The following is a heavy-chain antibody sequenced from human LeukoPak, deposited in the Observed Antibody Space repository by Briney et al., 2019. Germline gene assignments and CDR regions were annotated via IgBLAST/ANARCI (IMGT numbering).Heavy chain of an antibody. CDR3: AKDLHYYDSSGILDY. V-gene: IGHV3-30*02. D-gene: IGHD3-22*01. CDR1: GFTFSSYG. CDR2: IWYDGSNK. Sequence: GGSLRLSCAASGFTFSSYGMHWVRQAPGKGLEWVAVIWYDGSNKYYADSVKGRFTISRDNSKNTLYLQMNSLRAEDTAVYYCAKDLHYYDSSGILDYWGQGTLVTVSS. J-gene: IGHJ4*02.